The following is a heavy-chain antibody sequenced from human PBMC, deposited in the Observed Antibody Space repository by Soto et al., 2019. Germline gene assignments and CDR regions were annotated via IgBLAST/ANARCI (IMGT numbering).Heavy chain of an antibody. D-gene: IGHD6-13*01. Sequence: QVQLVQSGAEVKKPGSSVKVSCKASGGTFSSYAISWVRQAPGQGLEWMGGIIPIFGTANYAQKFQGRVTITADESTITAYMELSSVRSEDTAVYYCARMRLIAAAGRGYYYYGMAVWGQGTTVTGSS. CDR2: IIPIFGTA. CDR1: GGTFSSYA. CDR3: ARMRLIAAAGRGYYYYGMAV. J-gene: IGHJ6*01. V-gene: IGHV1-69*01.